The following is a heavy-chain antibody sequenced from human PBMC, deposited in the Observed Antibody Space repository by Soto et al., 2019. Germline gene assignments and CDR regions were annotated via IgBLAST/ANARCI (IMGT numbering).Heavy chain of an antibody. J-gene: IGHJ4*02. CDR3: VRVGSIWPGVIDY. CDR1: GFTFSSYGM. V-gene: IGHV2-70*20. Sequence: LRLSCAASGFTFSSYGMHWVRQAPGKGLEWLALIDWDDDKYYSTSLKTRLTISKDTSKTQVVLTMTNMDPVDTATYYCVRVGSIWPGVIDYWGQGTLVTVSS. D-gene: IGHD1-26*01. CDR2: IDWDDDK.